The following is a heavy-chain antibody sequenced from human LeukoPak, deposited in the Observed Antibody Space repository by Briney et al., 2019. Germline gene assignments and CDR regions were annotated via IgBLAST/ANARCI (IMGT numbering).Heavy chain of an antibody. CDR2: ISYDGSNK. Sequence: PGGSLRLSCTASGFTFSSYAMHWVRQAPGKGLEWVAVISYDGSNKYYADSVKGRFTISRDNSKNTLYLQMNSLRAEDTAVYYCARDPFWGIAARRGSRYFDYWGQGTLVTVSS. CDR3: ARDPFWGIAARRGSRYFDY. V-gene: IGHV3-30*04. J-gene: IGHJ4*02. CDR1: GFTFSSYA. D-gene: IGHD6-6*01.